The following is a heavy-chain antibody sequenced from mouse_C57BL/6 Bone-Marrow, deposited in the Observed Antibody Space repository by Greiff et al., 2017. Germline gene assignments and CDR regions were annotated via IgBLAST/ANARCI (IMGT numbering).Heavy chain of an antibody. V-gene: IGHV1-64*01. Sequence: QVQLQQPGAELVKPGASVKLSCKASGYTFTSYWMHWVKQRPGQGLEWIGMIHPNSGSTNYNEKFKSTATLTVDKSSSTAYMQLSSLTSEDSAVYYCARSGGWLLSFAYWGQGTLVTVSA. D-gene: IGHD2-3*01. CDR2: IHPNSGST. CDR3: ARSGGWLLSFAY. CDR1: GYTFTSYW. J-gene: IGHJ3*01.